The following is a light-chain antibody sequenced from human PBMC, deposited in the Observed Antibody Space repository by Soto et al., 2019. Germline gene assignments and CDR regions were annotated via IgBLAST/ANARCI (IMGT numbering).Light chain of an antibody. Sequence: QSALTQPASVSGSPGQSITISCTGTSSDVGGYNYVSWYQQHPGKAPKLMIYEVSNRPSGVSNRFSGSKSGNMASLTISGLQAEDKADYYCSSYTSSSTLSYVFGTGTKVTVL. J-gene: IGLJ1*01. CDR3: SSYTSSSTLSYV. CDR1: SSDVGGYNY. V-gene: IGLV2-14*01. CDR2: EVS.